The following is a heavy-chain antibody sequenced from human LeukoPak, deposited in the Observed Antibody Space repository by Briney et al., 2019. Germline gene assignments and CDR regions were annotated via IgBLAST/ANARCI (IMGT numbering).Heavy chain of an antibody. V-gene: IGHV1-69*13. CDR3: ARELPGSFRRNSGSFRFDP. CDR1: GGTFSSYA. CDR2: IIPIFGTA. Sequence: ASVKVSCKASGGTFSSYAISWVRQAPGQGLEWMGGIIPIFGTANYAQKFQGRVTITADESTSTAYMELSSLRSEDTAVYYCARELPGSFRRNSGSFRFDPWGQGTLVTVSS. J-gene: IGHJ5*02. D-gene: IGHD3-10*01.